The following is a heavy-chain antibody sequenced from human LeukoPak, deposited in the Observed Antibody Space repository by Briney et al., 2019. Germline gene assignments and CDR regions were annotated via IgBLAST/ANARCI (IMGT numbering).Heavy chain of an antibody. CDR1: GFTFTSSA. V-gene: IGHV1-58*01. Sequence: SVKVSCKASGFTFTSSAVQWVRQARGQRLEWIGWIVVGSGNTNYAQKFQERVTITRDMSTSTAYMELSSLRSEDTAVYYCARGLYSSDYIDGDYYYYYGMDVWGQGTTVTVSS. CDR2: IVVGSGNT. J-gene: IGHJ6*02. D-gene: IGHD6-19*01. CDR3: ARGLYSSDYIDGDYYYYYGMDV.